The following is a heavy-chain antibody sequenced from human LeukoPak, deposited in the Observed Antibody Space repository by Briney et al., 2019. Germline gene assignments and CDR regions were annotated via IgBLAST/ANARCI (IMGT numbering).Heavy chain of an antibody. J-gene: IGHJ5*02. CDR2: IYYSGST. CDR3: ASTWFGEKNTPTNWFDP. V-gene: IGHV4-39*07. CDR1: GGSISSSSYY. Sequence: SETLSLTCTVSGGSISSSSYYWGWIRQPPGKGLERIGSIYYSGSTYYNPSLKSRVTISVDTSKNQFSLKLSSVTAADTAVYYCASTWFGEKNTPTNWFDPWGQGTLVTVSS. D-gene: IGHD3-10*01.